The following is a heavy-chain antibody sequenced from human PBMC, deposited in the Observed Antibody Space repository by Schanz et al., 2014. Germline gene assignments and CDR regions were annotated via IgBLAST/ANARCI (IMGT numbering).Heavy chain of an antibody. J-gene: IGHJ3*02. CDR2: FIPILDVG. V-gene: IGHV1-69*02. Sequence: QVQLVQSGAEVKKPGSSMKVSCKASRSTFSSFGINWVRQARGQGLEWVGRFIPILDVGNYAQQFQGRVTFTADKSTSTAYMELSSLRYEDTALYYCARGTMPGTFDIWGQGTMVTVSA. D-gene: IGHD2-2*01. CDR1: RSTFSSFG. CDR3: ARGTMPGTFDI.